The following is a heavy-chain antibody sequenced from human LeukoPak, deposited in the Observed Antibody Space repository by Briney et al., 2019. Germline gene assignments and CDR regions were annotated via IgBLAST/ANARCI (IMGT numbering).Heavy chain of an antibody. J-gene: IGHJ4*02. V-gene: IGHV1-69*13. D-gene: IGHD5-12*01. CDR3: ARDRAVATIGGVDY. Sequence: ASVKVSCKASGGTFSSYAISWVRQAPGQGLERMGGIIPIFGTANYAQKFQGRVTITADESTSTAYMELSSLRSDDTAVYYCARDRAVATIGGVDYWGRGTLVTVSS. CDR1: GGTFSSYA. CDR2: IIPIFGTA.